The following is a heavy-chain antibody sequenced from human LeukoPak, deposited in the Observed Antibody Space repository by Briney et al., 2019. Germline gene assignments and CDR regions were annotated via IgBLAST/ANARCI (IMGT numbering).Heavy chain of an antibody. Sequence: PGGSLRLSCAASGFTFSSYGMHWVRQAPGKGLEWVAFIRYDGSNKYYADSVKGRFTISRDNSKNTLYLQMNSLRAEDTAVYYCAKDFFTVAGPSFDYWGQGTLVTVSS. V-gene: IGHV3-30*02. CDR1: GFTFSSYG. CDR2: IRYDGSNK. J-gene: IGHJ4*02. CDR3: AKDFFTVAGPSFDY. D-gene: IGHD4-23*01.